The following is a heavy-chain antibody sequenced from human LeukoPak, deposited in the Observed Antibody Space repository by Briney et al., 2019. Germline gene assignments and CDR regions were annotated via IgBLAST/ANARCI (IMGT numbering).Heavy chain of an antibody. CDR1: GFTFSNYW. J-gene: IGHJ4*02. Sequence: GGSLRLSCAASGFTFSNYWMSWVRQAPGKGLEWVANIKQDGSEKYYADSVKGRFTISRDNAKSSLYLQLNSLRVEDTAVYHCASTQTFDYWGQGTLVTVPT. CDR2: IKQDGSEK. CDR3: ASTQTFDY. V-gene: IGHV3-7*05.